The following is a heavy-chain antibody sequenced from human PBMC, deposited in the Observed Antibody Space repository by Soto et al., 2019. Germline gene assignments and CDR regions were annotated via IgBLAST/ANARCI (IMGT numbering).Heavy chain of an antibody. CDR1: GGSISSYY. J-gene: IGHJ5*02. Sequence: SETLSLTCSVSGGSISSYYWSWIGQPPGKGLEWIGYIFYSGRSGSTNHNPSLKSRVTISVDTSKNQFSLKLSSVTAADTAVYYCARTALGWFDPWGQGTLVTVSS. CDR3: ARTALGWFDP. CDR2: IFYSGRSGST. D-gene: IGHD2-21*02. V-gene: IGHV4-59*01.